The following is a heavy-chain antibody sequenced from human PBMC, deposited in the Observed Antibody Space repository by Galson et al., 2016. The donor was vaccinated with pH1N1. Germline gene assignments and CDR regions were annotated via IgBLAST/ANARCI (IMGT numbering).Heavy chain of an antibody. CDR1: GFTFSSFG. D-gene: IGHD3-22*01. J-gene: IGHJ4*01. CDR2: VSATGLSR. V-gene: IGHV3-23*01. Sequence: SLRLSCAASGFTFSSFGIHWVRQVPGKGLEWVSFVSATGLSRYYADSVKARFTISRDNSKNTVSLNVSSLSVEDTALYYCAKDQSTKIIFQGTFDNWGRGTLVTVSS. CDR3: AKDQSTKIIFQGTFDN.